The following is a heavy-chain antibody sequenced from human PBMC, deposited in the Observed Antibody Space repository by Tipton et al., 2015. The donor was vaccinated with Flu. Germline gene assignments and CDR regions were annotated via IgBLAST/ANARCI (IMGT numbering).Heavy chain of an antibody. CDR2: IYYSGST. Sequence: TLSLTCTVSGGSISSSSYYWGWIRQPPGKGLEWIGSIYYSGSTYYNPSLKSRVTISVDTSKNQFSLKLSSVTAADTAVYYCARHGIYSGSYLWYDYYGMDVWGQGTTVTVSS. J-gene: IGHJ6*02. D-gene: IGHD1-26*01. CDR3: ARHGIYSGSYLWYDYYGMDV. CDR1: GGSISSSSYY. V-gene: IGHV4-39*01.